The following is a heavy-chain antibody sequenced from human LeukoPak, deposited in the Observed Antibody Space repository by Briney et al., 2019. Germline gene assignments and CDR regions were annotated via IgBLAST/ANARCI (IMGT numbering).Heavy chain of an antibody. CDR3: ARRGSANWFAP. D-gene: IGHD3-16*01. Sequence: PSETLSLTCAVYGGSFSGFYWSWIRQPPGKGLEWIGSIYYSWRTYYNPSLKSRVTISVDTCRNQFSLKLSSVTAADTDVYYCARRGSANWFAPWGQGTLVTVSS. V-gene: IGHV4-34*01. CDR2: IYYSWRT. CDR1: GGSFSGFY. J-gene: IGHJ5*02.